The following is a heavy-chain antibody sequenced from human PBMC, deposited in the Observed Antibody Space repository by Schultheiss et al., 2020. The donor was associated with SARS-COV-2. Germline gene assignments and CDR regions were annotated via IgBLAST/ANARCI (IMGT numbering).Heavy chain of an antibody. CDR3: ARHHCQRCPLGN. J-gene: IGHJ4*02. V-gene: IGHV4-61*05. D-gene: IGHD4-17*01. Sequence: SETLSLTCTVSGGSISSSPYYWAWIRQPPGKGLEWIGYISDAGSTNYNPSLTSRVTISADPSKKQISLNLTSVTAADTAVYYCARHHCQRCPLGNWGQGTLVTVSS. CDR2: ISDAGST. CDR1: GGSISSSPYY.